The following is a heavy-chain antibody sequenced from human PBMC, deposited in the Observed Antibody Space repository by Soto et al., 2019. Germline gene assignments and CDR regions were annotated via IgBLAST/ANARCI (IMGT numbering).Heavy chain of an antibody. CDR3: ARVAVRGVIRWFDP. Sequence: PGGSLRLSCAASGFTFSDYYMSWIRQAPGKGLEWVSYISSSGSTIYYADSVKGRFTISRDNAKNSLYLQMNSLRAEDTAVYYCARVAVRGVIRWFDPWGQGTLVTVSS. V-gene: IGHV3-11*01. J-gene: IGHJ5*02. D-gene: IGHD3-10*01. CDR2: ISSSGSTI. CDR1: GFTFSDYY.